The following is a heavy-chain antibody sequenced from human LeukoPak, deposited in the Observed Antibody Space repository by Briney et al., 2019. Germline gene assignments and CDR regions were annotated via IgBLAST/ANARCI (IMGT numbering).Heavy chain of an antibody. D-gene: IGHD2-2*01. J-gene: IGHJ6*03. V-gene: IGHV3-11*04. Sequence: AGGSLRLSCAASGFTFSDYYMSWIRQAPGKGLEWVSYISSSGSTIYYADSVKGRFTISRVNAKNSLYLQMNSLRAEDTAVYYCARDVPSVVVVPAATLYYYYYMDVWGKGTTVTVSS. CDR1: GFTFSDYY. CDR3: ARDVPSVVVVPAATLYYYYYMDV. CDR2: ISSSGSTI.